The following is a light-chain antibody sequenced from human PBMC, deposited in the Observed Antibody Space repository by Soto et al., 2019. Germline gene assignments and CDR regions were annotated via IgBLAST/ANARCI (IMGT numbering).Light chain of an antibody. J-gene: IGKJ4*01. Sequence: EIVLTQSPATLSLSPGERATLSCRASQRISSYLAWYQQKPGQAPRLLMFDASNRATGIPARFSGSGSGTDFTLTISSLEPEDFAVYYCQQRSTWPITFGGGTKVEIK. CDR1: QRISSY. CDR2: DAS. V-gene: IGKV3-11*01. CDR3: QQRSTWPIT.